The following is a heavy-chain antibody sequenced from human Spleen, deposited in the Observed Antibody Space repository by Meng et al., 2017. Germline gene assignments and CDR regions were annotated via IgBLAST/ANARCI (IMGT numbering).Heavy chain of an antibody. CDR1: GGSISSGGYY. J-gene: IGHJ4*02. V-gene: IGHV4-31*03. D-gene: IGHD4-17*01. CDR2: IYYSGST. Sequence: LRLSCTVSGGSISSGGYYWSWIRQHPGKGLEWIGYIYYSGSTYYNPSLKSRVTISVDTSKNQFSLKLSSVTAADTAVYYCARVDYGDYGFDYWGQGTLVTAPQ. CDR3: ARVDYGDYGFDY.